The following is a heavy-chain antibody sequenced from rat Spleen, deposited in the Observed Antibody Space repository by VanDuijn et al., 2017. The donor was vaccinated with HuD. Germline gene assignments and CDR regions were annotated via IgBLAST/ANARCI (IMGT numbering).Heavy chain of an antibody. Sequence: EVQLVESGGGLVQPGRSLKLSCAASGFTFSNYDMAWVRQAPTKGLEWVASISPSGGSTYYRDSVKGRFTVSRDNAKSTLYLQMDSLRSEDTATYYCARQNYSGDNWFGYWGQGTLVTVSS. CDR1: GFTFSNYD. CDR3: ARQNYSGDNWFGY. D-gene: IGHD1-1*01. J-gene: IGHJ3*01. CDR2: ISPSGGST. V-gene: IGHV5-25*01.